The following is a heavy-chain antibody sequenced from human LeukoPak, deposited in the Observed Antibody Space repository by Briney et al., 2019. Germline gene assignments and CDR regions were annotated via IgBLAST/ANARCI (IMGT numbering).Heavy chain of an antibody. CDR1: GFSLSTSGMC. CDR2: IDWDNDK. CDR3: ARTYYYDSSGYYSTYYFDY. V-gene: IGHV2-70*11. D-gene: IGHD3-22*01. J-gene: IGHJ4*02. Sequence: SGPTLVNPTQTLTLTCTFSGFSLSTSGMCVSCIRQPPGKALEWLARIDWDNDKYYSTSLNTRLTIYKHTTKNQVVLTMTNMDPVDTAKYYLARTYYYDSSGYYSTYYFDYWGQGTLVTVSS.